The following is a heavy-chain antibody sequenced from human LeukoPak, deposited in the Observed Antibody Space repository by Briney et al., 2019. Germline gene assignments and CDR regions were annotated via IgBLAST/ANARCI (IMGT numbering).Heavy chain of an antibody. CDR1: GFTLSDQF. CDR3: TRDGGSSGNTAFDI. CDR2: SRNRANSHTK. J-gene: IGHJ3*02. V-gene: IGHV3-72*01. Sequence: GGSLRLSCAASGFTLSDQFMDWVRQAPGKGLEWIGRSRNRANSHTKEYAASVKGRFTVSRDDSGNLMYPQMNSLKIEDTAVYFCTRDGGSSGNTAFDIWGQGTEVTVSS. D-gene: IGHD6-19*01.